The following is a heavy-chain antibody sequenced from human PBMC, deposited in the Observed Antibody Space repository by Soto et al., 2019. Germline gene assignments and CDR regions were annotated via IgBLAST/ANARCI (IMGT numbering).Heavy chain of an antibody. J-gene: IGHJ6*02. Sequence: GASVKVSCKASGYTFTICGIIWVRQAPGQGLEWMGWISAYNGNTNYAQKLQGRVTMTTDTSTSTAYMELRSLRSDDTAVYYCARDKDNIPGYYYDSSGYDYYYYGMDVWGQGTTVTVSS. CDR1: GYTFTICG. D-gene: IGHD3-22*01. CDR3: ARDKDNIPGYYYDSSGYDYYYYGMDV. V-gene: IGHV1-18*01. CDR2: ISAYNGNT.